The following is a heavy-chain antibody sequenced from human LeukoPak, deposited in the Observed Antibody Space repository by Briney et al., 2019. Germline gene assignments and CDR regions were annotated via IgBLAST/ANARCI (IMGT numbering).Heavy chain of an antibody. CDR3: ARGVNTYLWFGGDYMDV. CDR2: ISGYNGNT. Sequence: ASVKVSCKASGYTFTDYYMHWVRQAPGQGLEWMGWISGYNGNTNYAQNLQGRVTMTTDTSTSTAYMELRSLRSNDTAVYYCARGVNTYLWFGGDYMDVWGKGSTVTVSS. D-gene: IGHD3-16*01. V-gene: IGHV1-18*04. CDR1: GYTFTDYY. J-gene: IGHJ6*03.